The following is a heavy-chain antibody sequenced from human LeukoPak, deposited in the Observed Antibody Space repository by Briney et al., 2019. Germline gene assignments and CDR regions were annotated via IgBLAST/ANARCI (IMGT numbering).Heavy chain of an antibody. CDR2: ISSSSSYI. J-gene: IGHJ4*02. CDR3: ASPSSGYRFY. Sequence: GGALRLFCAASAFICSSYSMNWGRQAPGVGREWVSSISSSSSYIYYADSVKGRFTISRDNAKNSLYLQMNSLRAEDTAVYYCASPSSGYRFYWGQGTLVTVSS. CDR1: AFICSSYS. D-gene: IGHD3-22*01. V-gene: IGHV3-21*01.